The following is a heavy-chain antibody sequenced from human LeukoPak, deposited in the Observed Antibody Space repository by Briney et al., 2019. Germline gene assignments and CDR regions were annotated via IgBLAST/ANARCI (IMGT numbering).Heavy chain of an antibody. CDR1: GFTFSSYD. V-gene: IGHV3-13*01. J-gene: IGHJ3*02. D-gene: IGHD1-7*01. CDR2: IGTAGDT. Sequence: GGSLRLSCAASGFTFSSYDMHWVRQATGKGLEWVSAIGTAGDTYYPGSVKGRFTISRENAKNSLYLQMNSLIAGDTAVYYCARGGRYNWNSLAFDIWGQGTMVTVSS. CDR3: ARGGRYNWNSLAFDI.